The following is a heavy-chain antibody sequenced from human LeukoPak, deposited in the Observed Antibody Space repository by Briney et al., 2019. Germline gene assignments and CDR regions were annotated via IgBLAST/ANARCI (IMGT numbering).Heavy chain of an antibody. CDR1: GFTVSSNY. CDR2: IYTGGST. J-gene: IGHJ4*02. CDR3: AGKLSPAAEQGLAY. Sequence: GGSLRLSCAVSGFTVSSNYMSWVRQPPGKGLEWVSGIYTGGSTYSADSVKGRFTIFRDNSKNTLHLQMHSLRVEDTAVYYCAGKLSPAAEQGLAYWGQGTLVTVSS. V-gene: IGHV3-53*01. D-gene: IGHD2-2*01.